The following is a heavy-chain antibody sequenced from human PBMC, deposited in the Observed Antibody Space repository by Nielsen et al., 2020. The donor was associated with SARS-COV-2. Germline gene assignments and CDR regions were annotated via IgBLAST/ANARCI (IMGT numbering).Heavy chain of an antibody. V-gene: IGHV3-74*01. CDR1: GFTFSPYW. CDR3: ARDANIGAAGKLFDY. J-gene: IGHJ4*02. CDR2: INHDGSTA. D-gene: IGHD6-13*01. Sequence: GEFLKISCTASGFTFSPYWIHWVRQSPGKGLEWVSHINHDGSTATYADSVKGRFTVSRDNAKNTVYLQMTSLRAEDTAVYYCARDANIGAAGKLFDYWGRGTRVTIS.